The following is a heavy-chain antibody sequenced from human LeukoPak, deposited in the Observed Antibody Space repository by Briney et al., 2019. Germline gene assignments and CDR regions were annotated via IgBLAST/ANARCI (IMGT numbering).Heavy chain of an antibody. CDR2: ISGDGSST. D-gene: IGHD3-16*01. CDR1: GLTFSYYW. V-gene: IGHV3-74*01. Sequence: GGSLRLSCAASGLTFSYYWMHWVRQAPGKGLVWVSRISGDGSSTNYADSVKGRFTISRDNAKNSLYLQMNSLRAEDTAVYYCARTYLVGWYFDLWGRGALVTVSS. J-gene: IGHJ2*01. CDR3: ARTYLVGWYFDL.